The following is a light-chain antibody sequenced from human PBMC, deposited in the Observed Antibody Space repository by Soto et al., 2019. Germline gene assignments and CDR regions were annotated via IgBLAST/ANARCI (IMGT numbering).Light chain of an antibody. CDR2: KAS. Sequence: DIQMTQSPSTLSASVGDRVTITCRASQSISRCLAWYQQKPGKAPKLLIYKASSLESGVPSRFSGSGSGTEFTLTISSLQPDDFAPYYCQQYNSYPWTFGQGTKVELK. V-gene: IGKV1-5*03. CDR1: QSISRC. CDR3: QQYNSYPWT. J-gene: IGKJ1*01.